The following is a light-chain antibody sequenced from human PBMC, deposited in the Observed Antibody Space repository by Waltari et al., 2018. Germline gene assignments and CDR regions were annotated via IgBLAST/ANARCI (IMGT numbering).Light chain of an antibody. Sequence: EIVLTQSPATLSLSPGERATLACRATQSVSRSLAWYQQKPGQAPSLLIYDTSNRATGIPARVSGSGSGTDFTLTISSLEPEDFAVYYCQQCSNWPSITFGQGTRLEIK. V-gene: IGKV3-11*01. CDR2: DTS. J-gene: IGKJ5*01. CDR3: QQCSNWPSIT. CDR1: QSVSRS.